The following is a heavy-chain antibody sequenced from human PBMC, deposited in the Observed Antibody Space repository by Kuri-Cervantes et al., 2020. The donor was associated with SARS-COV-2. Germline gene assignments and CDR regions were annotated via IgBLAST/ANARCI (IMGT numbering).Heavy chain of an antibody. J-gene: IGHJ4*02. CDR3: ARDWRYYDSSGFYSYYFDS. CDR1: GGSISSGDYY. D-gene: IGHD3-22*01. CDR2: IYYSGST. V-gene: IGHV4-61*08. Sequence: SETLSLTCTVSGGSISSGDYYWSWIRQPPGKGLEWIGYIYYSGSTNYNPSLKSRVTISVDTSKNQFSLKLNSVTAADTAVYYCARDWRYYDSSGFYSYYFDSWGQGTLVTVSS.